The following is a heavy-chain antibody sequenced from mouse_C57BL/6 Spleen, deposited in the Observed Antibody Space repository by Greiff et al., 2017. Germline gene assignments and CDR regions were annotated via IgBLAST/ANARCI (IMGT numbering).Heavy chain of an antibody. Sequence: EVQRVESGGGLVKPGGSLKLSCAASGFTFSSYAMSWVRQTPEKRLEWVATISDGGSYTYYPDNVKGRFTISRDNAKNNLYLQMSHLKSEDTAMYYCAKSEYYEYDVWYFDVWGTGTTVTVSS. J-gene: IGHJ1*03. CDR3: AKSEYYEYDVWYFDV. V-gene: IGHV5-4*01. CDR2: ISDGGSYT. CDR1: GFTFSSYA. D-gene: IGHD2-4*01.